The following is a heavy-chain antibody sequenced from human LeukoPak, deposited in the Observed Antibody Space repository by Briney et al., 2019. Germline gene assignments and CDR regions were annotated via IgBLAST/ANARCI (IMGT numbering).Heavy chain of an antibody. J-gene: IGHJ4*02. V-gene: IGHV1-2*02. D-gene: IGHD3-22*01. CDR2: NTPNSGRT. CDR1: GHTLTLYY. Sequence: SVELLRSAWGHTLTLYYMHWVRQAPAQALVERRWNTPNSGRTNYAQKYQGRVTRTRDTSSSTAYMALSRLRSDDTAVYYCVYPYYYDSSSYYHLFDYWGQGTLVTVSS. CDR3: VYPYYYDSSSYYHLFDY.